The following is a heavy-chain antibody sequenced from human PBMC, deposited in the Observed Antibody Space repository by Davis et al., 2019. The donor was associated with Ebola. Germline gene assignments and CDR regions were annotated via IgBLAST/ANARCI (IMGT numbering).Heavy chain of an antibody. V-gene: IGHV3-64*01. CDR1: GFTFSSYA. Sequence: GGSLRLSCAASGFTFSSYAMHWVRQAPGKGLEYVSAISSNGDSTYYANSVKGRFTISRDNSKNTLYLQMGSLRAEDMAVYYCARDRGYTYGSGAFDIWGQGTMVTVSS. J-gene: IGHJ3*02. CDR2: ISSNGDST. D-gene: IGHD5-18*01. CDR3: ARDRGYTYGSGAFDI.